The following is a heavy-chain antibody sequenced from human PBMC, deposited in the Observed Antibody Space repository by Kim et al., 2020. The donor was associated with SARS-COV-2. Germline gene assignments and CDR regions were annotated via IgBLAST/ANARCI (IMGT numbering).Heavy chain of an antibody. CDR1: GDSVSSNSAA. CDR2: TYYRSKWYN. V-gene: IGHV6-1*01. CDR3: ARDNHLRLGELSLRYYYYGMDV. D-gene: IGHD3-16*02. J-gene: IGHJ6*02. Sequence: SQTLSLTCAISGDSVSSNSAAWNWIRQSPSRGLEWLGRTYYRSKWYNDYAVSVKSRITINPDTSKNQFSLQLNSVTPEDTAVYYCARDNHLRLGELSLRYYYYGMDVWGQGTTVTVSS.